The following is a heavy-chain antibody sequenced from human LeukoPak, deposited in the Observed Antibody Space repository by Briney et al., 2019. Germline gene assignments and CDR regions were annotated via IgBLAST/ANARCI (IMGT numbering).Heavy chain of an antibody. CDR3: AKDLTGYYPYDY. CDR2: ISDSDDST. J-gene: IGHJ4*02. Sequence: GGSLRLSCAASGFTFSRYAMSWVRQAPGKGLEWVSSISDSDDSTYYADSVKGRFTISRDNSKNTLYLQMNSLRAEDTAVYYCAKDLTGYYPYDYWGQGTLVTVSS. V-gene: IGHV3-23*01. D-gene: IGHD1-14*01. CDR1: GFTFSRYA.